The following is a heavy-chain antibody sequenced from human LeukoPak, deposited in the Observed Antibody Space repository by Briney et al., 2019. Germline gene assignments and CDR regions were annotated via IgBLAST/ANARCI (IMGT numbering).Heavy chain of an antibody. CDR3: ARDTSLYDAFDI. CDR2: IYYSGST. Sequence: SETLSLTCTVSGGSLSSYYSSWIRQPPGKGLEWIGYIYYSGSTNYNPSLKSRVTISVDTSNNQFSLKLSSVTAADTAVYYCARDTSLYDAFDIWGQGTMVTVSS. D-gene: IGHD2-15*01. V-gene: IGHV4-59*01. CDR1: GGSLSSYY. J-gene: IGHJ3*02.